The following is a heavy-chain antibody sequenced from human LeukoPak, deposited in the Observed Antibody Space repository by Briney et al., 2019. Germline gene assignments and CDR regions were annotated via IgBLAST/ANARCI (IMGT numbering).Heavy chain of an antibody. CDR1: GSTFSSYT. V-gene: IGHV3-23*01. D-gene: IGHD2-21*01. Sequence: PSGGSLRLSCVASGSTFSSYTMNWVRQAPGKGLEWVSAISGNGVGTYYADSVKGRFTISRDNSWNALYLQMNSLRAEDTAVYYCAKDQVISGSEASDIWGQGTMVTVSS. CDR3: AKDQVISGSEASDI. J-gene: IGHJ3*02. CDR2: ISGNGVGT.